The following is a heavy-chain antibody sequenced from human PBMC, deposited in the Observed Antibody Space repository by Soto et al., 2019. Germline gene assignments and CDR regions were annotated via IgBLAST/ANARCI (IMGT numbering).Heavy chain of an antibody. Sequence: ASVKVSCKASGYTFTSYGIGWVRQAPGQGLEWMGWISAYNGNTNYAQKFQGWVTMTRDTSISTAYMELSRLRSDDTAVYYCASARGDSISTSCYGRGGWGKETRV. D-gene: IGHD2-2*01. CDR1: GYTFTSYG. J-gene: IGHJ6*01. CDR2: ISAYNGNT. CDR3: ASARGDSISTSCYGRGG. V-gene: IGHV1-18*01.